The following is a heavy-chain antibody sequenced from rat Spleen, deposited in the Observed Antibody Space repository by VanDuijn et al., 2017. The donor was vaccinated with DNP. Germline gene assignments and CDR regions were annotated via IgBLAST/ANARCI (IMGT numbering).Heavy chain of an antibody. V-gene: IGHV5-31*01. CDR2: ITGSGGIT. J-gene: IGHJ3*01. CDR1: GFTFNNYW. CDR3: ATGTFAY. Sequence: EVQLVESGGDLVQPGRSLKLSCVASGFTFNNYWMAWIRQVPGRGLEWVASITGSGGITYYRDSVKGRFTISRDNAKNTLYLQMDSLRSEDTATYYCATGTFAYWGQGTLVTVSS.